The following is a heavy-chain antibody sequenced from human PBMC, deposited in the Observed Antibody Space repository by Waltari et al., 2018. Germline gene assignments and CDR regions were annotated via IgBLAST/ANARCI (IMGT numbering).Heavy chain of an antibody. D-gene: IGHD3-22*01. Sequence: EVQLVASGGGLVQPGGSLGLSCAPTGLTLSYSCMRWVRQAPGKGPEWLANIKKDGGEEYYVDSVRGRFTISRDNAKNSLYLQMNSLRPEDTAVYYCARDQWFGFDIWGQGTMVTVSS. V-gene: IGHV3-7*01. J-gene: IGHJ3*02. CDR3: ARDQWFGFDI. CDR1: GLTLSYSC. CDR2: IKKDGGEE.